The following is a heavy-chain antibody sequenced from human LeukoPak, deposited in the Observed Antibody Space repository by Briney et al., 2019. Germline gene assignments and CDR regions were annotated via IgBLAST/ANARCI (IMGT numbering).Heavy chain of an antibody. CDR2: IYTSGST. J-gene: IGHJ3*02. Sequence: SETLSLTCTVSGGSISSYYWSWIRQPAGKGLEWIGRIYTSGSTNYNPSLKSRVTMSVDTSKNRFSLKLSSVTAADTAVYYCARDPSFSYDSSDGDAFDIWGQGTMVTVSS. D-gene: IGHD3-22*01. CDR1: GGSISSYY. V-gene: IGHV4-4*07. CDR3: ARDPSFSYDSSDGDAFDI.